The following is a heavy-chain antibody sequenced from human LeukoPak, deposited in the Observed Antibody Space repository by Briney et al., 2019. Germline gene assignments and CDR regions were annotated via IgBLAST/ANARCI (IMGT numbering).Heavy chain of an antibody. J-gene: IGHJ4*02. V-gene: IGHV3-30*02. CDR3: AKTSDQLLYSKFDF. Sequence: PGGSLRLSCATSGFTFSFYGMHWVRQAPGMGLEWVAFIQNDGSFTFYADSVQGRFSISRDNSKNTLFLQMNSLRADDTAVYYCAKTSDQLLYSKFDFWGQGTLVTVSS. CDR1: GFTFSFYG. D-gene: IGHD2-15*01. CDR2: IQNDGSFT.